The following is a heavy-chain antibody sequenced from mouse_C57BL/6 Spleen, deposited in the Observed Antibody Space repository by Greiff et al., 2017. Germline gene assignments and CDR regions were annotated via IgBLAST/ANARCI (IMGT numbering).Heavy chain of an antibody. Sequence: VQLQQSGPELVKPGASVKISCKASGYSFTSYYIHWVKQRPGQGLEWIGWIYPGSGNTKYNEKFKGKATLTADTSSSTAYMQLSSLTSEDSAVXDGAKDVYGSRYCDVWGTGTTVTVSS. D-gene: IGHD1-1*01. J-gene: IGHJ1*03. V-gene: IGHV1-66*01. CDR3: AKDVYGSRYCDV. CDR1: GYSFTSYY. CDR2: IYPGSGNT.